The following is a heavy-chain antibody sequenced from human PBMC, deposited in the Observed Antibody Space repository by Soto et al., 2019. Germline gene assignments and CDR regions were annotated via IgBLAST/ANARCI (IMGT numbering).Heavy chain of an antibody. J-gene: IGHJ5*02. D-gene: IGHD2-15*01. Sequence: QVQLVQSGAEVKKPGSSVKVSCKASGDTFSSYTISWVRQAPGQGLEWMGRIIPILGIAHYAQKLQGRVTITADKSTSRAYMELSSLRSEDTAVYCCARDGAPYCVGGSCPSSSWFNPWGQGTLSPSPQ. CDR2: IIPILGIA. V-gene: IGHV1-69*08. CDR3: ARDGAPYCVGGSCPSSSWFNP. CDR1: GDTFSSYT.